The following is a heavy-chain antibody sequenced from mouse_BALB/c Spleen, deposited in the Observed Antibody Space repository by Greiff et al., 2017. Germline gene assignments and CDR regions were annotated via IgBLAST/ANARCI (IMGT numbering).Heavy chain of an antibody. D-gene: IGHD4-1*01. V-gene: IGHV5-6-4*01. Sequence: EVHLVESGGGLVKPGGSLKLSCAASGFTFSSYTMSWVRQTPEKRLEWVATISSGGSYTYYPDSVKGRFTISRDNAKNTLYLQMSSLKSEDTAMYYCTREESGTADYWGQGTTLTVSS. CDR2: ISSGGSYT. CDR3: TREESGTADY. J-gene: IGHJ2*01. CDR1: GFTFSSYT.